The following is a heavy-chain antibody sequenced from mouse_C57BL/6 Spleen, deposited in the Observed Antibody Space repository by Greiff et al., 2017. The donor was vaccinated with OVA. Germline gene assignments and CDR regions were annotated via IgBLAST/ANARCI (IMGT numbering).Heavy chain of an antibody. Sequence: VQLQESGPELVKPGASVKISCKASGYSFTSYYIHWVKQRPGQGLEWIGRIYPGSGNTKYNEKFKGTATLTADTSSSTAYMQLSSLTSEDSAVYYCARVDYGSSLDYWGQGTTLTVSS. D-gene: IGHD1-1*01. CDR2: IYPGSGNT. V-gene: IGHV1-66*01. CDR3: ARVDYGSSLDY. CDR1: GYSFTSYY. J-gene: IGHJ2*01.